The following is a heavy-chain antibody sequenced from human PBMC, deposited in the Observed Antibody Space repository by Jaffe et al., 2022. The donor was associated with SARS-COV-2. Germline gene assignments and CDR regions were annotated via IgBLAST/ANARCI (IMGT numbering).Heavy chain of an antibody. CDR2: ISSSSSYI. CDR1: GFTFSSYS. Sequence: EVQLVESGGGLVKPGGSLRLSCAASGFTFSSYSMNWVRQAPGKGLEWVSSISSSSSYIYYADSVKGRFTISRDNAKNSLYLQMNSLRAEDTAVYYCARAKTGGSYGDYWGQGTLVTVSS. D-gene: IGHD1-26*01. J-gene: IGHJ4*02. CDR3: ARAKTGGSYGDY. V-gene: IGHV3-21*01.